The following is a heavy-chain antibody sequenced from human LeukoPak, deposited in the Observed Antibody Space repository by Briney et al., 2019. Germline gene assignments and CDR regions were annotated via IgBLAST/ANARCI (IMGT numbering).Heavy chain of an antibody. CDR3: ARELDWYHSYWYFDL. CDR1: GFTFSSYG. CDR2: IKQDGSEK. Sequence: PGGSLRLSCAASGFTFSSYGMHWVRQAPGKGLEWVANIKQDGSEKYYVDSVKGRFTISRDNAKNSLYLQMNSLRAEDTAVYYCARELDWYHSYWYFDLWGRGTLVTVSS. J-gene: IGHJ2*01. V-gene: IGHV3-7*01. D-gene: IGHD3/OR15-3a*01.